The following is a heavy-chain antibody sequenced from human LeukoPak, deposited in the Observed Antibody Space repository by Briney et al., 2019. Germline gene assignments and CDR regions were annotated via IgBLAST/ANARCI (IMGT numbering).Heavy chain of an antibody. J-gene: IGHJ4*02. D-gene: IGHD4-17*01. Sequence: GRSLRLSCAASGFTFSSYAMHWVRQAPGKGLEWVAVISYDGSNKYYADSVKGRFTISRDNSKNTLYLQMDSLGAEDTAVYYCARDRDGDYSFDYWGQGTLVTVSS. V-gene: IGHV3-30*04. CDR3: ARDRDGDYSFDY. CDR2: ISYDGSNK. CDR1: GFTFSSYA.